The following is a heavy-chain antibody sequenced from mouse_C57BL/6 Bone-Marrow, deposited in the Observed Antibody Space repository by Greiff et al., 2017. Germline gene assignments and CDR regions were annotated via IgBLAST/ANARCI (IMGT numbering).Heavy chain of an antibody. CDR1: GYTFTDYY. V-gene: IGHV1-76*01. D-gene: IGHD1-1*01. J-gene: IGHJ3*01. CDR2: IYPGSGNT. Sequence: QVQLQQSGAELVRPGASVKLSCKASGYTFTDYYINWVKQRPGQGLEWIARIYPGSGNTYYNEKFKGKATLTAEKSSSTAYMQLSSLTSEDAAVYFCARGGYGSSGFAYWGQGTLVTVSA. CDR3: ARGGYGSSGFAY.